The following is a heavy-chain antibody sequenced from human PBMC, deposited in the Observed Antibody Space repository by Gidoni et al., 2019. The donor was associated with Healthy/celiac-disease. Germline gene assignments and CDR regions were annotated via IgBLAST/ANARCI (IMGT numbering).Heavy chain of an antibody. J-gene: IGHJ6*02. V-gene: IGHV3-9*01. CDR3: AKDPHNYYYYYGMDV. CDR2: ISWNSGSI. Sequence: EVQLVESGGGLVQPGRSLRLSCAASGFTLDDYAMHWVRQAPGKGLEWVSGISWNSGSIGYADSVKGRFTISRDNAKNSLYLQMNSLRAEDTALYYCAKDPHNYYYYYGMDVWGQGTTVTVSS. CDR1: GFTLDDYA.